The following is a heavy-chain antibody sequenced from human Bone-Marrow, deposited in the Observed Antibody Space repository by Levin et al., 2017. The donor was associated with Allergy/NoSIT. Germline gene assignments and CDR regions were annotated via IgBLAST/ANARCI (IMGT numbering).Heavy chain of an antibody. CDR1: GYTFTSYD. J-gene: IGHJ6*03. CDR3: ARGLSHPLMYSSSWYSRRYYYMDV. CDR2: MNPNSGNT. Sequence: ASVKVSCKASGYTFTSYDINWVRQATGQGLEWMGWMNPNSGNTGYAQKFQGRVTMTRNTSISTAYMELSSLRSEDTAVYYCARGLSHPLMYSSSWYSRRYYYMDVWGKGTTVTVSS. D-gene: IGHD6-13*01. V-gene: IGHV1-8*01.